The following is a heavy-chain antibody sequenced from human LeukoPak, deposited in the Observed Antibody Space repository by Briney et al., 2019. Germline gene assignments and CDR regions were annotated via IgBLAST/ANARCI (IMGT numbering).Heavy chain of an antibody. V-gene: IGHV3-53*01. CDR2: IYCGGST. CDR3: ARAREGRSCSDGTCYLGWDFDL. D-gene: IGHD2-15*01. Sequence: QCGGSLRLSCAASGFSVCNSYMSGVRQARGKGVEWVAVIYCGGSTHYADSVKGRITVSRDNSKNTLYLQMSSLRADDTAVYYCARAREGRSCSDGTCYLGWDFDLWGRGTLVTVSS. J-gene: IGHJ2*01. CDR1: GFSVCNSY.